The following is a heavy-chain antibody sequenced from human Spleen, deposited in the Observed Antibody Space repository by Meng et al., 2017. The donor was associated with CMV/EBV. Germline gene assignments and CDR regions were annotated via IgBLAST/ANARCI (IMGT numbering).Heavy chain of an antibody. CDR1: GGPSSSSSYY. D-gene: IGHD5/OR15-5a*01. CDR2: IYYSGST. J-gene: IGHJ5*02. V-gene: IGHV4-39*01. Sequence: TRSRTCSVSGGPSSSSSYYWGWIRQPPGKGLEWIGNIYYSGSTYYNPSLKTRVTISVDTSKNQFSLKLSSVTAADTAVYYCAGHFSVTWGQGILVTVSS. CDR3: AGHFSVT.